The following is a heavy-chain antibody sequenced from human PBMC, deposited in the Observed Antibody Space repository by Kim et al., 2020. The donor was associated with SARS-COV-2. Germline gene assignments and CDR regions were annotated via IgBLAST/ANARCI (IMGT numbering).Heavy chain of an antibody. CDR2: FDPEDGET. D-gene: IGHD6-6*01. CDR3: ATLGIAARRRKIYYYYGMDV. J-gene: IGHJ6*02. Sequence: ASVKVSCKVSGYTLTELSMHWVRQAPGKGLEWMGGFDPEDGETIYAQKFQGRVTMTEDTSTDTAYMELSSLRSEDTAVYYCATLGIAARRRKIYYYYGMDVWGQGTTVTVSS. V-gene: IGHV1-24*01. CDR1: GYTLTELS.